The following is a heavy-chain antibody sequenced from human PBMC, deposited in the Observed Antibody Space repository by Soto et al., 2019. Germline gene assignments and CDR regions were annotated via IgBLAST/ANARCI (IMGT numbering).Heavy chain of an antibody. CDR2: ISYDGSNK. D-gene: IGHD6-19*01. J-gene: IGHJ6*02. CDR1: GFTFSSYG. CDR3: AKDQVAGPYYYYGMDV. Sequence: PGGSLRLSCAASGFTFSSYGMHWVRQAPGKGLEWVAVISYDGSNKYYADSVKGRFTISRDNSKNTLYLQMNSLRAEDTAVYYCAKDQVAGPYYYYGMDVWGQGTTVTVSS. V-gene: IGHV3-30*18.